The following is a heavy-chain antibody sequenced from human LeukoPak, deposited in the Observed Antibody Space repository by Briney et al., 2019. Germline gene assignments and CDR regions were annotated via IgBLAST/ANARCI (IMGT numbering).Heavy chain of an antibody. CDR3: ARGSPFGMITKDYFDY. J-gene: IGHJ4*02. V-gene: IGHV1-2*02. D-gene: IGHD3-3*01. CDR2: INPNTGGT. Sequence: GASVKVSCKASGYRFTACHIHWVRQAPGRGLEWMGWINPNTGGTVYAPQFQGKVIMTRDTSITTAYMELSRLKSDDTAMYYCARGSPFGMITKDYFDYWGQGTLVTVSS. CDR1: GYRFTACH.